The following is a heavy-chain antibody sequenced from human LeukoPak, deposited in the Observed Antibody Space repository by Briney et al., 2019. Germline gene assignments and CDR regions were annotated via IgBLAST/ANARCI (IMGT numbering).Heavy chain of an antibody. CDR1: GFTFSSYG. CDR2: IWYDGSNK. D-gene: IGHD2-2*01. V-gene: IGHV3-33*01. CDR3: ARDADEYCSSTTCRGGSFDI. J-gene: IGHJ3*02. Sequence: GGSLRLSCAASGFTFSSYGMHWVRQAPGKGLEWVAVIWYDGSNKYYADSVKGRFTTSRDNSKNTLYLQMNSLRAEDTAVYYCARDADEYCSSTTCRGGSFDIWGQGTMVTVSS.